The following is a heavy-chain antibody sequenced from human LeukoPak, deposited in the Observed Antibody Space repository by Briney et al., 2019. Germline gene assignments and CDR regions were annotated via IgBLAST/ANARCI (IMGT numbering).Heavy chain of an antibody. CDR1: GFTFNSYW. V-gene: IGHV3-7*01. J-gene: IGHJ3*02. CDR3: ARARVPTAMGAFDI. Sequence: HAGGSLRLSCAASGFTFNSYWTTWVRQAPGKGLEWVADIKHDGSAKYYVDSVKGRFTISRDNAKNSLYLQMNSLRAEDTAVYYCARARVPTAMGAFDIWGQGTMVTVPS. D-gene: IGHD2-2*01. CDR2: IKHDGSAK.